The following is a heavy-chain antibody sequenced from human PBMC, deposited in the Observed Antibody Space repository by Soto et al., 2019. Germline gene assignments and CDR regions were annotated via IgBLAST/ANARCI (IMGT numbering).Heavy chain of an antibody. V-gene: IGHV4-31*03. CDR1: GGSISSGGYY. CDR2: IYYSGST. J-gene: IGHJ4*02. CDR3: AGGSIAARRRYFDY. D-gene: IGHD6-6*01. Sequence: SETLSLTCTVSGGSISSGGYYWSWIRQLPGKGLEWIGYIYYSGSTNYNPSLKSRVTISVDTSKNQFSLKLSSVTAADTAVYYCAGGSIAARRRYFDYWGQGTLVTVSS.